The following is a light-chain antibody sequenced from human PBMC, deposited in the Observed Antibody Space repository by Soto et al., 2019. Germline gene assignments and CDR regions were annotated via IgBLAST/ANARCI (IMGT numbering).Light chain of an antibody. J-gene: IGLJ1*01. CDR3: CSYAGRDTLYV. CDR2: DVS. Sequence: QSVLTQPRSVSGFPGQSGSISCTGTSTDVGGYNYVSWYQQHPGKVPKLILYDVSERPSGVPDRFSASKSGNTASLTISGLQAEDEADYYCCSYAGRDTLYVFGSVTKVTVL. CDR1: STDVGGYNY. V-gene: IGLV2-11*01.